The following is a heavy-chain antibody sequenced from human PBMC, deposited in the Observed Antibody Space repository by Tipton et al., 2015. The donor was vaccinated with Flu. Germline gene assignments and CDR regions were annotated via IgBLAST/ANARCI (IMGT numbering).Heavy chain of an antibody. J-gene: IGHJ6*02. CDR2: ISFYNGNT. CDR3: AREGDGLAAAFYYYGMDV. V-gene: IGHV1-18*01. CDR1: GYTLTSYG. Sequence: QLVQSGAEVKKPGASVMVSCKTSGYTLTSYGISWVRQAPGQGPEWMGWISFYNGNTTYAQKLQGRLTVTLDTSARTAYMELRSPRSGGTAVYYCAREGDGLAAAFYYYGMDVWGQGTAVTVSS. D-gene: IGHD3-16*01.